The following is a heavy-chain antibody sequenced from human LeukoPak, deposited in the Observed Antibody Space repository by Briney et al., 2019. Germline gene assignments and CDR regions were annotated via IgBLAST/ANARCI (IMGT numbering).Heavy chain of an antibody. Sequence: PGGSLRLSCAASGFTFNNAWMSWVRQAPAKGLEWVGRIQSKTDGETRDYAAPVKGRFTISRDDSKKTLYLQMNSLKTEDTAVYYCATGYSDLVWGKGTTVTVSS. CDR3: ATGYSDLV. D-gene: IGHD1-26*01. CDR1: GFTFNNAW. V-gene: IGHV3-15*01. J-gene: IGHJ6*04. CDR2: IQSKTDGETR.